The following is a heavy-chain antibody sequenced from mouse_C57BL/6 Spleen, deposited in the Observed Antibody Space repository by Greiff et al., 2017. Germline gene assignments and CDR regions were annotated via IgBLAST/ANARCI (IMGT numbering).Heavy chain of an antibody. Sequence: QVQLQQPGAELVRPGSSVKLSCKASGYTFTGYWMDWVKQRPGQGLEWIGNIYPSDSETHYNQKFKDKATLTVDKSSSTAYMQLSSLTSEDSAVYYCASGGTTVVEGYFDVWGTGTTVTVSS. CDR1: GYTFTGYW. J-gene: IGHJ1*03. CDR2: IYPSDSET. V-gene: IGHV1-61*01. CDR3: ASGGTTVVEGYFDV. D-gene: IGHD1-1*01.